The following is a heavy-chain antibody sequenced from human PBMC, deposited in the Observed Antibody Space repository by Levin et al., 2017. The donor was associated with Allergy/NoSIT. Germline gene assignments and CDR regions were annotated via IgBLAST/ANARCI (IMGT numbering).Heavy chain of an antibody. CDR2: ISSSSSTI. Sequence: ASVKVSCAASGFTFSSYSMNWVRQAPGKGLEWVSYISSSSSTIYYADSVKGRFTISRDNAKNSLYLQMNSLRAEDTAVYYCAKRYCSSTSCYVAYWGQGTLVTVSS. CDR3: AKRYCSSTSCYVAY. V-gene: IGHV3-48*01. J-gene: IGHJ4*02. D-gene: IGHD2-2*01. CDR1: GFTFSSYS.